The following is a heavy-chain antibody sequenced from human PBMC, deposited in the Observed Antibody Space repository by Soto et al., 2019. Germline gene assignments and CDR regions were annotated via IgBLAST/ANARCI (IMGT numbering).Heavy chain of an antibody. D-gene: IGHD3-9*01. CDR2: IYSGGST. V-gene: IGHV3-66*01. CDR3: ASYYDILTGYYDY. J-gene: IGHJ4*02. Sequence: PGGSLRLSCAASGFTVSSNYMSWVRQAPGKGLEWVSVIYSGGSTYYADSVKGRFTISRDNSKNTLYLQMNSLRAEDTAVYYCASYYDILTGYYDYWGQGTLVTAPQ. CDR1: GFTVSSNY.